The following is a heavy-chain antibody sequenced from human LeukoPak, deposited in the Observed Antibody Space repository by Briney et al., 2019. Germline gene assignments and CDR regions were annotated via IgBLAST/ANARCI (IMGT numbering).Heavy chain of an antibody. J-gene: IGHJ4*02. V-gene: IGHV4-59*08. CDR2: VYYSGTN. CDR1: GGSSSSYY. D-gene: IGHD6-19*01. CDR3: ARHAFWYSSFFDY. Sequence: SETLSLTCTVSGGSSSSYYWSWIRQPPGKGLEWLGYVYYSGTNNYNPSLKSRVTISLDTSKSQFSLKLSSVTATDTAVYYCARHAFWYSSFFDYWGQGTLVTVSS.